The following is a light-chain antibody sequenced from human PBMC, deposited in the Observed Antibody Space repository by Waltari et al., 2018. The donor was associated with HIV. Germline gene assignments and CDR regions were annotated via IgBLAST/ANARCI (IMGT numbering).Light chain of an antibody. J-gene: IGKJ5*01. CDR3: QQYNNWPPST. CDR1: QSVSTD. V-gene: IGKV3-15*01. CDR2: GAS. Sequence: EVVMTQSPATLSVSQGERATLTCRASQSVSTDLAWYQQKPGQAPRLLIHGASTRATGIPARFSGSGSGTEFTLTISSLQSEDFAVYYCQQYNNWPPSTFGQGTRLEIK.